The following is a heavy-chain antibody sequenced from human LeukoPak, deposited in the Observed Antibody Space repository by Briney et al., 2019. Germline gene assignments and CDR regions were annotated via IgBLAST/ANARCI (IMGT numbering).Heavy chain of an antibody. J-gene: IGHJ4*02. CDR1: GFTFSSYA. D-gene: IGHD2-2*01. V-gene: IGHV3-23*01. CDR3: AKARVPATADFDS. CDR2: ISGSGDST. Sequence: SGGSLRLSCAASGFTFSSYAMSWVRQAPGKGLEWVSVISGSGDSTNYADSVKGRFTISRDNSKNTLYLQMNSLRAEDTAIYFCAKARVPATADFDSWGQGTLVTVSS.